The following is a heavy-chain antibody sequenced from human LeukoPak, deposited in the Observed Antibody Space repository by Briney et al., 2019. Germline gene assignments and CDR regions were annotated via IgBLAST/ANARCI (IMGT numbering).Heavy chain of an antibody. J-gene: IGHJ3*02. CDR1: GTSITPYT. CDR2: FYTSGNT. Sequence: SETLPLTCSVSGTSITPYTWSWIRKPPGRGLEWIGYFYTSGNTHQNPSLKSRVTMSIDASKNQFSLRLSSMTAADTAVYYCARHRAEMATITDDTFDMWGQGTMVTVSS. CDR3: ARHRAEMATITDDTFDM. D-gene: IGHD5-24*01. V-gene: IGHV4-4*09.